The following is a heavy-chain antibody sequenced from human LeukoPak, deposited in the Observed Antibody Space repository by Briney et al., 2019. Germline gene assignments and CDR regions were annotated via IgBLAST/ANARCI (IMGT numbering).Heavy chain of an antibody. J-gene: IGHJ4*02. V-gene: IGHV3-15*01. CDR1: GFTFTNAW. CDR2: IKSRSHGGTT. Sequence: GGSLRLSCAASGFTFTNAWMTWVRQAPGKGLEWVGRIKSRSHGGTTDYAAPVKGRFSISRDDSKNTLYPQMNSLKTEDTAVYYCTTVGYSGNDLNYWGQGTLVTVSS. CDR3: TTVGYSGNDLNY. D-gene: IGHD1-26*01.